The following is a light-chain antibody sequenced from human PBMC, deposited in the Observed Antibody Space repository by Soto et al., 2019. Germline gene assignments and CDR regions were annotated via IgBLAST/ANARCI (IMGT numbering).Light chain of an antibody. CDR2: GAS. Sequence: EIVMTQSPATLSVSPGERATLSCRASQSVSSNLAWYQQNPGQAPSLLIYGASTRATGIPARFSGSGSGTDFTLTISSLQSEDFAVYYCQQYNNWPRTFGQGTKVEVK. J-gene: IGKJ1*01. V-gene: IGKV3-15*01. CDR3: QQYNNWPRT. CDR1: QSVSSN.